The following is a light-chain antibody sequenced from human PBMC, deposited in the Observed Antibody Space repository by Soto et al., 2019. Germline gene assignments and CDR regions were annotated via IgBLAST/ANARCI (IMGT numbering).Light chain of an antibody. CDR2: AAS. J-gene: IGKJ1*01. V-gene: IGKV1-39*01. Sequence: DIQMTHSPSSLSASVGDRVTITCRASQSMRTYLNWYQQKPGKAPNLLIHAASSLQSGVPSRFSGSGSGTDFTLTISSLQPEDFATYYCQQSYSTPWTFGQGTKVDIK. CDR1: QSMRTY. CDR3: QQSYSTPWT.